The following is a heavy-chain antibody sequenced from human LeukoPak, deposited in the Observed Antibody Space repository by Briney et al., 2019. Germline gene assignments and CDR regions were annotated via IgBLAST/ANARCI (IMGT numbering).Heavy chain of an antibody. CDR1: GYTFTSYA. J-gene: IGHJ6*02. CDR2: INAGNGNT. D-gene: IGHD2-8*01. V-gene: IGHV1-3*01. CDR3: ARGDIVLMVYAIAYGMDV. Sequence: ASVKVSCMASGYTFTSYAMHWVRQAPGQRLEWMGWINAGNGNTKYSQKFQGRVTITRDTSASTAYMELSSLRSEDTAVYYCARGDIVLMVYAIAYGMDVWGQGTTVTVSS.